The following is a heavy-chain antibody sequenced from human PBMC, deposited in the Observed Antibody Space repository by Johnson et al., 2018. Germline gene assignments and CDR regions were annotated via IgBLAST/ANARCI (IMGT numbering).Heavy chain of an antibody. V-gene: IGHV3-23*04. CDR3: ARALSSGWYAFDS. CDR2: ISGSGGST. CDR1: GFTFSSYW. D-gene: IGHD6-19*01. J-gene: IGHJ3*02. Sequence: VQLVESGGGAVQAGKSLRLSCAASGFTFSSYWMHWVRQAPGKGLVWVSAISGSGGSTYYADSVKGRFTISRDNSKNTLYLQMNSLGAEDTAVYYCARALSSGWYAFDSWGQGTMVTVSS.